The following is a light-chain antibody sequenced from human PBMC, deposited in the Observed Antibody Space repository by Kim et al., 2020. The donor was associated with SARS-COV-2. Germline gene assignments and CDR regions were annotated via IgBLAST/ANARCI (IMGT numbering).Light chain of an antibody. CDR2: DVN. CDR1: SSDVGGYDY. J-gene: IGLJ1*01. V-gene: IGLV2-14*03. Sequence: GPSVTDTCPGTSSDVGGYDYFSWYQQHPGKAPKLIISDVNTRPSGVSYRFSVSKSGNTASLTISGLQAEDDADYYCSSYTSSSTYVFGSGTKVTVL. CDR3: SSYTSSSTYV.